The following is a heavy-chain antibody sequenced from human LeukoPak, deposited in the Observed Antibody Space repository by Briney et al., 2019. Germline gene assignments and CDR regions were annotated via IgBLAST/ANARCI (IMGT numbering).Heavy chain of an antibody. D-gene: IGHD6-13*01. J-gene: IGHJ4*02. CDR3: AREGTAYSSSWFGHFDY. CDR1: GGSISSYY. CDR2: IYYSGST. V-gene: IGHV4-59*01. Sequence: SETLSLTCTVSGGSISSYYWSWIRQPPGKGLEWIGYIYYSGSTNYNPSLKSRVTISVDTSKNQFSLKLSSVTAADTAVYYCAREGTAYSSSWFGHFDYWGQGTLVTVSS.